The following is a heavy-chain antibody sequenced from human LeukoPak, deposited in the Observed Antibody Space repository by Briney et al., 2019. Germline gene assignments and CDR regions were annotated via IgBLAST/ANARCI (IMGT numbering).Heavy chain of an antibody. Sequence: GASVKVSCKASGYSFTGYYMHWVRQAPGQGLECMGWINPNSGGTSYAQNFQGRVTMTRDTSISTAYMELSSLRSDDTAVYYCAKGPNNDYGDYDGWGHWGQGTLVTASS. CDR3: AKGPNNDYGDYDGWGH. V-gene: IGHV1-2*02. D-gene: IGHD4-17*01. CDR2: INPNSGGT. J-gene: IGHJ4*02. CDR1: GYSFTGYY.